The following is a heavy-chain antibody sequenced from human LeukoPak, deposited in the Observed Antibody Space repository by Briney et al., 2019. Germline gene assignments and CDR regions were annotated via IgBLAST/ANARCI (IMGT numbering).Heavy chain of an antibody. CDR2: VKSKSAGETT. D-gene: IGHD3-10*01. CDR3: TLIQGWGSGSYYRDF. V-gene: IGHV3-15*01. CDR1: GLSISNDW. J-gene: IGHJ4*02. Sequence: GGSLRLSCAASGLSISNDWMSWVRQAPGKGLEWVARVKSKSAGETTDYAAPVKGRFTISRDDSKNTLYLQMNSLKTEDTAVYYCTLIQGWGSGSYYRDFWGPGTLVTVSS.